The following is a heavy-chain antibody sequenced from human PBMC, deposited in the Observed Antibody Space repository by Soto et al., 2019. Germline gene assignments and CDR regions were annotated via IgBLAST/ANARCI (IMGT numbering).Heavy chain of an antibody. CDR1: GGTFSSYA. D-gene: IGHD6-13*01. J-gene: IGHJ6*02. CDR2: IIPIFGTA. CDR3: ARGGDLRAAGVYYYGMDV. Sequence: QVQLVQSGAEVKKTGSSVKVSCKASGGTFSSYAISWVRQAPGQGLEWMGGIIPIFGTANYAQKFQGRVTINADKSTSTAYMELSSLRSEDTAVYYCARGGDLRAAGVYYYGMDVWGQGTTVTVSS. V-gene: IGHV1-69*06.